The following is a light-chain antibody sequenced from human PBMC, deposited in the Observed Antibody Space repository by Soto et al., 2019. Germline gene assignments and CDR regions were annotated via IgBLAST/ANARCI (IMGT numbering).Light chain of an antibody. Sequence: QSALTQPASVSGSPGQSITISCTGTSSDVGGYNYVSWYQHHPGKVPQLMIYDVSNRPSGVSNRFSGSKSGNTVSLTISGLQAEDEADYYCSSYSDSSTLVVFGGGTKLTVL. J-gene: IGLJ2*01. CDR2: DVS. CDR1: SSDVGGYNY. CDR3: SSYSDSSTLVV. V-gene: IGLV2-14*03.